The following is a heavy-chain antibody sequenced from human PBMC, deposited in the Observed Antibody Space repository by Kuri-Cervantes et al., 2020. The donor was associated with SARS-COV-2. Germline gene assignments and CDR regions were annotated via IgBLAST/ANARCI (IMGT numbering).Heavy chain of an antibody. J-gene: IGHJ6*02. Sequence: GESLKISCAASGFTFSSYSMNWVRQAPGKGLEWVSSISSSSSYIYYADSVKGRFTISRDNAKNSLYLQMNSLRAEDTAVYYCARDLRGSGSLDVWGQGTTVTVSS. CDR2: ISSSSSYI. CDR3: ARDLRGSGSLDV. V-gene: IGHV3-21*04. D-gene: IGHD6-19*01. CDR1: GFTFSSYS.